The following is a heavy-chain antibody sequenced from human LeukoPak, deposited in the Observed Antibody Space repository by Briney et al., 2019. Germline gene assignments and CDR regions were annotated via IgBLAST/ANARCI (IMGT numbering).Heavy chain of an antibody. CDR2: IYSGGST. D-gene: IGHD5-18*01. CDR3: ARGPSGYSYGSRFDY. CDR1: GFTVSSNY. J-gene: IGHJ4*02. V-gene: IGHV3-66*01. Sequence: EGSLRLSCAASGFTVSSNYMSWVRQAPGKGLEWVSIIYSGGSTYYADSVKGRFTISRDNSKNTLYLQMNSLRAEDTAVYYCARGPSGYSYGSRFDYWGQGTLVTVSS.